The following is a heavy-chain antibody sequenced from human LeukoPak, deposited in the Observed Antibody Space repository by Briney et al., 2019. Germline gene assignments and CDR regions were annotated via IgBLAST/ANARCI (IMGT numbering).Heavy chain of an antibody. CDR2: ILYDGSDK. Sequence: GGSLRLSCAASGFTFSSYGMHWVRQAPGKGLEWVAVILYDGSDKYYADSVKGRFTISRDNSKNTLYLQMSSLRDEDTAVYYCAKTKALGDSSGYYSPGIDYWGQGTLVTVSS. V-gene: IGHV3-30*18. J-gene: IGHJ4*02. CDR1: GFTFSSYG. D-gene: IGHD3-22*01. CDR3: AKTKALGDSSGYYSPGIDY.